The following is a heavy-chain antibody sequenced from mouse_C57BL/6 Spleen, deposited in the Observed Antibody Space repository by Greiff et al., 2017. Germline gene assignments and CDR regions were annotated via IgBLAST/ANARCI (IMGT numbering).Heavy chain of an antibody. Sequence: QVQLQQSGAELVMPGASVKLSCKASGYTFTSYWMHWVKQRPGQGLEWIGEIDPSDSYTNYNQKFKGKSTLTVDKSSSTAYMQLSSLTSEDSAVYYCARGKGYDAMDYWGQGTSVTVSS. V-gene: IGHV1-69*01. J-gene: IGHJ4*01. CDR3: ARGKGYDAMDY. D-gene: IGHD3-3*01. CDR1: GYTFTSYW. CDR2: IDPSDSYT.